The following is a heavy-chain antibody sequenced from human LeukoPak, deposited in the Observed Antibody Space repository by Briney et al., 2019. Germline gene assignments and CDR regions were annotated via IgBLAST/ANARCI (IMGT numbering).Heavy chain of an antibody. J-gene: IGHJ6*03. D-gene: IGHD6-13*01. CDR2: MNPNSGNT. CDR1: GYTSTSYD. Sequence: ASVKVSCKASGYTSTSYDINWVRQATGQGLEWMGWMNPNSGNTGYAQKFQGRVTMTRNTSISTAYMELSSLRSEDTAVYYCARGGRSSWFRPALYYYYYMDVWGKGTTVTVSS. V-gene: IGHV1-8*01. CDR3: ARGGRSSWFRPALYYYYYMDV.